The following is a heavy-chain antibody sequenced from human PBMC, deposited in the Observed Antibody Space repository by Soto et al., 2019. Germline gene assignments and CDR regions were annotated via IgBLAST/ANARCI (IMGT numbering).Heavy chain of an antibody. V-gene: IGHV4-31*03. Sequence: QVQLQESGPGLVKPSQTLSLTCTVSGGSINSGGYYWSWIRQHPGKGLEWIGYIYYSGSTYYNPYLKSRVTISVDTSKNQFSLKLSSVTAADTAVYYCARGGPGYCSGGSCYDSFPFDYWGQGTLVTVSS. J-gene: IGHJ4*02. CDR1: GGSINSGGYY. CDR2: IYYSGST. CDR3: ARGGPGYCSGGSCYDSFPFDY. D-gene: IGHD2-15*01.